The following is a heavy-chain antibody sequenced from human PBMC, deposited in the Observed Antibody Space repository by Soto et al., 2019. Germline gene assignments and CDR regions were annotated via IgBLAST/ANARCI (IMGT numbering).Heavy chain of an antibody. CDR1: GYPFTSYC. V-gene: IGHV1-18*04. D-gene: IGHD2-2*01. Sequence: ASVKVSCKASGYPFTSYCISCVRQAPGQGPEWMGWISAYNGNTNYAQKLQGRVTMTTDTSTSAAYMELRSLRSDDTAVYYCARSYIVVVPAAVGGDDAFDIWGPGTMVTVSS. CDR2: ISAYNGNT. CDR3: ARSYIVVVPAAVGGDDAFDI. J-gene: IGHJ3*02.